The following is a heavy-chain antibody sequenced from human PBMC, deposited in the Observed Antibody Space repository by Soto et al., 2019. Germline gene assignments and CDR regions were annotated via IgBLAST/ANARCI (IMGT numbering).Heavy chain of an antibody. CDR3: ERMLSRGSLDWIQIDC. CDR2: IDWGDDK. CDR1: GFSLTTSGMC. J-gene: IGHJ6*04. V-gene: IGHV2-70*01. D-gene: IGHD3-16*01. Sequence: SCPTLVNPTQTLTLTCTFSGFSLTTSGMCVTWIRQPPGKALEWLALIDWGDDKNYNTSLMTRLTLSKDTSKNQVVLIMTNMDSVDTGTYYCERMLSRGSLDWIQIDCWGRGTRVAVYS.